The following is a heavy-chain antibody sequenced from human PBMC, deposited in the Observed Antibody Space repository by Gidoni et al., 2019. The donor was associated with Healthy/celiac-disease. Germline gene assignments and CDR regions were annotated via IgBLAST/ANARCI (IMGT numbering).Heavy chain of an antibody. CDR3: ARDLYYYDSSGRGAFDY. Sequence: QVQLVQSGAEVKQPGASVKVSCKASGYTFTSYYIHGVRQAPGQGLEWMGIINPSGGSTSYAQKFQGRVTMTRDTSTSTVYMELSSLRSEDTAVYYCARDLYYYDSSGRGAFDYWGQGTLVTVSS. J-gene: IGHJ4*02. CDR2: INPSGGST. CDR1: GYTFTSYY. V-gene: IGHV1-46*01. D-gene: IGHD3-22*01.